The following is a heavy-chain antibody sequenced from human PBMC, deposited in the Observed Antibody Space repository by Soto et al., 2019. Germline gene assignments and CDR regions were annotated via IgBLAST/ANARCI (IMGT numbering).Heavy chain of an antibody. CDR1: GFTVSNNY. CDR2: IYSGGYT. D-gene: IGHD3-10*01. Sequence: EVQLVESGGGLIQPGGSLRLSCAVSGFTVSNNYMSWVRQAPGKGLEGVSVIYSGGYTAYGDSVKGRFTISRDNSKNTLNMQMKRPGAGDAARFLCGTRGGGGGYWGQGTLVTVSS. V-gene: IGHV3-53*01. CDR3: GTRGGGGGY. J-gene: IGHJ4*02.